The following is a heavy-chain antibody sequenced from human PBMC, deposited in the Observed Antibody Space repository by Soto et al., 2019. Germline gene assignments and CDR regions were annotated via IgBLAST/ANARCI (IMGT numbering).Heavy chain of an antibody. CDR3: ARIRSDFWSGYPSPDY. Sequence: SGPTPVNATETLTLTCTVSGFSLSNARMGVSWIRQPPGKALEWLAHIFSNDEKSYSTSLKSRLTISKDTSKSQVVLTMTNMDPVDTATYYCARIRSDFWSGYPSPDYWGQGTLVTVSS. CDR1: GFSLSNARMG. D-gene: IGHD3-3*01. V-gene: IGHV2-26*01. CDR2: IFSNDEK. J-gene: IGHJ4*02.